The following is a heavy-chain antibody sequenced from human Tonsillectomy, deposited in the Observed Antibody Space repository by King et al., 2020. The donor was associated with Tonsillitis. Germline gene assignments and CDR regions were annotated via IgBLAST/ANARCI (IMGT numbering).Heavy chain of an antibody. D-gene: IGHD3-10*01. Sequence: QVQLVESGGGVVQPGRSLRLSCAASGFTFSSYGMHWVRQAPGKGLEWVAVISYDGSNKYYADSVKGRFTISRDNSKNTLYLQMNSLRAEDTAVYYCAKDPAQWLGDDDYYYYYGMDVWGQGTTVTVSS. J-gene: IGHJ6*02. CDR1: GFTFSSYG. CDR2: ISYDGSNK. CDR3: AKDPAQWLGDDDYYYYYGMDV. V-gene: IGHV3-30*18.